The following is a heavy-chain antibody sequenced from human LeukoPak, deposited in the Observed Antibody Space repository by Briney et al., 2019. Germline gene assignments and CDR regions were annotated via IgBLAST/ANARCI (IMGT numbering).Heavy chain of an antibody. CDR3: ARDRFTAMVVYYFDY. D-gene: IGHD5-18*01. V-gene: IGHV3-21*01. Sequence: GGSLRLSCAASGFTFSSYSMNWVRQAPGKGLEWVSSISGSSSYIYYADSVKGRFTISRDNAKNSLYLQMNSLRAEDTAVYYCARDRFTAMVVYYFDYWGQGTLVTVSS. CDR2: ISGSSSYI. J-gene: IGHJ4*02. CDR1: GFTFSSYS.